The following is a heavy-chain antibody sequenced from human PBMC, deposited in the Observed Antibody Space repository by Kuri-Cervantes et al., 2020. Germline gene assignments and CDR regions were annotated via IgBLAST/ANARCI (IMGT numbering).Heavy chain of an antibody. CDR3: AREGRPPSSPHAFDI. V-gene: IGHV3-20*04. CDR2: INWNGGST. CDR1: GFTFDDYG. J-gene: IGHJ3*02. Sequence: GEPLKISCAASGFTFDDYGMSWVRQAPGKGLEWVSGINWNGGSTGYADSVKGRFTISRDNSKNTLYLQMNSLRAEDTAVYYCAREGRPPSSPHAFDIWGQGTMVTVSS.